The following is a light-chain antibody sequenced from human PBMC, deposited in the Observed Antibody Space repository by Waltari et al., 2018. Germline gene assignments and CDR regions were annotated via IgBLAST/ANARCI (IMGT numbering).Light chain of an antibody. V-gene: IGLV2-11*01. Sequence: QSALTQPRSVSGSPGQSVTISCTGTSSDVGGYKYVSWYQHHPGKAPKLMIYDVSKRPSGVPDRFSGSKSGNTASLTISGLQAEDEADYYCCSYAGRNIYVFGTGTKVTVL. CDR3: CSYAGRNIYV. CDR2: DVS. J-gene: IGLJ1*01. CDR1: SSDVGGYKY.